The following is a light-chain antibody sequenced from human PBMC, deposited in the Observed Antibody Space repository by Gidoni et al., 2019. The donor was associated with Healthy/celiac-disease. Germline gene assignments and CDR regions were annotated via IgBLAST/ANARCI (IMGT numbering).Light chain of an antibody. CDR2: AAS. V-gene: IGKV1-8*01. CDR1: HGISSY. Sequence: AIRMPPSPSSFSAATGDRVTIPCRASHGISSYLAWYQQKPGKAPKLLIYAASTLQRGVPARFSGSGSGTDFTLTISSLQSEDFATYYCQQYYSYLFTFXPXTKVDIK. CDR3: QQYYSYLFT. J-gene: IGKJ3*01.